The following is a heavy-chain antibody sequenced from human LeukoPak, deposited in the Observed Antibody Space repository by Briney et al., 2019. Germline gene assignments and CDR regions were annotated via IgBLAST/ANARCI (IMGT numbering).Heavy chain of an antibody. CDR3: ARFSRGNRDISD. Sequence: GGSLRLSCAASGFTFSNYWMSWVRQAPGKGLEWMAIIRQDGSDKQYMDSVKGRFTISRDNAKNSLYQEMNSLRAEDTAVYFCARFSRGNRDISDWGQGTLVTVSS. V-gene: IGHV3-7*01. D-gene: IGHD3-22*01. CDR2: IRQDGSDK. CDR1: GFTFSNYW. J-gene: IGHJ4*01.